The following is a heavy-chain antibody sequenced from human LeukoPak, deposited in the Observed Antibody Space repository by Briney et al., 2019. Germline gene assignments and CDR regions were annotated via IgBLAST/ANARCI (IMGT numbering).Heavy chain of an antibody. V-gene: IGHV1-8*01. CDR1: GYTFTSYD. D-gene: IGHD3-10*01. Sequence: GASVKLSCKAAGYTFTSYDINWGRQATGQGLEWMGWMNPNSGNTGYAQKFQGRVTMTRNTSISTAYMELSSLRSEDTAVYYCASSTYYYGSGSYSLWGQGTLVTVSS. J-gene: IGHJ4*02. CDR3: ASSTYYYGSGSYSL. CDR2: MNPNSGNT.